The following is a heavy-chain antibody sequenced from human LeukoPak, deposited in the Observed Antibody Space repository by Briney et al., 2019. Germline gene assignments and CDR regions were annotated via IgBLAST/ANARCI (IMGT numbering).Heavy chain of an antibody. Sequence: GRSLRLSCAASGFTFSSYGMHWVRQAPGKGLEWVAVISYDGSNKYYADSVKGRFTISRDNSKNTLYLQMNSLRAEDTAVYYCAKPLVSGHWGQGTLVTVSS. D-gene: IGHD2-21*01. CDR1: GFTFSSYG. CDR3: AKPLVSGH. J-gene: IGHJ4*02. CDR2: ISYDGSNK. V-gene: IGHV3-30*18.